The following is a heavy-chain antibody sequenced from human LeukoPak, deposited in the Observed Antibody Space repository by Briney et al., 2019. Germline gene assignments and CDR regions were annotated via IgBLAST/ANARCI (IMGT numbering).Heavy chain of an antibody. CDR1: GFTFSSYW. CDR3: ARDLSGTFADYFDY. D-gene: IGHD1-26*01. V-gene: IGHV3-7*01. CDR2: IKQDGSEK. Sequence: GGSLRLSCAASGFTFSSYWMSWVRQAPGKGLEWVANIKQDGSEKYYVDSVKGRFTISRDNAKNSLYLQMNSLRAEDTAVYYCARDLSGTFADYFDYWGQGTLVTVSS. J-gene: IGHJ4*02.